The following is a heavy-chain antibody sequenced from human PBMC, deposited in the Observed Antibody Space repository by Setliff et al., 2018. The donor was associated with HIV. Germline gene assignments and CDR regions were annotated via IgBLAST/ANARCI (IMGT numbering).Heavy chain of an antibody. CDR3: AKGGYGGAYYVAGY. D-gene: IGHD5-18*01. J-gene: IGHJ4*02. CDR1: GFRVTDTH. Sequence: SGGSLRLSCEASGFRVTDTHMAWVRQAPGKGLEWVTLIYKAGKTYYADFVKGRFTIARDDTKNTVSLQMTNLEPGDTAMYYCAKGGYGGAYYVAGYWGQGTKVTVSS. CDR2: IYKAGKT. V-gene: IGHV3-53*01.